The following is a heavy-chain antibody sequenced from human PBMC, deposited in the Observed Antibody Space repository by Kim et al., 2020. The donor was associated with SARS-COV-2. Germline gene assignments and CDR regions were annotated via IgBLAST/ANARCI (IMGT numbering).Heavy chain of an antibody. CDR3: ARRWYYYASGTPTYFDY. J-gene: IGHJ4*02. V-gene: IGHV4-38-2*01. Sequence: SETLSLTCAVSGSSISSGYYWGWIRQPPGKGLEWIGDIYHSGDTYYNPSLESRVTISVDTSKNHFSLKLSSVTAADTAVYYCARRWYYYASGTPTYFDYWGQGMLVTVSS. D-gene: IGHD3-10*01. CDR2: IYHSGDT. CDR1: GSSISSGYY.